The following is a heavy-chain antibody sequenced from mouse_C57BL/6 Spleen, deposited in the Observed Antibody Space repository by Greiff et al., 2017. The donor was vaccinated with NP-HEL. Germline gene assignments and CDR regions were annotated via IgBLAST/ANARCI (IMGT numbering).Heavy chain of an antibody. CDR1: GYAFSSSW. CDR3: ARGATVRDYAMDY. Sequence: VKLLESGPELVKPGASVKISCKASGYAFSSSWMNWVKQRPGKGLEWIGRIYPGDGDTNYNGKFKGKATLTADKSSSTAYMQLSSLTSEDSAVYFCARGATVRDYAMDYWGQGTSVTVSS. D-gene: IGHD1-1*01. CDR2: IYPGDGDT. J-gene: IGHJ4*01. V-gene: IGHV1-82*01.